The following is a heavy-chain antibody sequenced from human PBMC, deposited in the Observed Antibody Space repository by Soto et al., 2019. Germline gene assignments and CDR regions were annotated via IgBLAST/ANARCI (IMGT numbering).Heavy chain of an antibody. CDR3: SRHYYDSSVLFDI. CDR1: GYSFTSYW. V-gene: IGHV5-51*01. D-gene: IGHD3-22*01. J-gene: IGHJ3*02. Sequence: PGESLKISCTGSGYSFTSYWIGWVRQMPGKGLEWMGIIYPGDSDTRYSPSFQAQVTISADKSISTAYLQWSSLKASDSAIYYCSRHYYDSSVLFDIWGQGTMVTV. CDR2: IYPGDSDT.